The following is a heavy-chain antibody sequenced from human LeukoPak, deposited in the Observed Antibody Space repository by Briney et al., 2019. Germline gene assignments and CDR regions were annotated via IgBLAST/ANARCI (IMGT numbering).Heavy chain of an antibody. D-gene: IGHD3-10*01. J-gene: IGHJ4*02. Sequence: GASVKVCFTASGYTFTKYYMHWVRQAPGQGLEWMGMINPSGGSTDYAQKFQGRVTITRDTSTSTVYMELSSLRSEDTAMYYCARDKQGGLPLVRGGYFHYWGQGTLVTVSS. CDR1: GYTFTKYY. CDR3: ARDKQGGLPLVRGGYFHY. CDR2: INPSGGST. V-gene: IGHV1-46*01.